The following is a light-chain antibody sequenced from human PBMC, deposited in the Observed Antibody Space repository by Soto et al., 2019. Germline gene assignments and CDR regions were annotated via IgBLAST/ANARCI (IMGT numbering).Light chain of an antibody. V-gene: IGKV1-39*01. Sequence: DIQMTQSPSSLSASVGASVTITCRASQNIYNYLNWYQQKPGKAPRLLIYAASTLHSGVPSRFTGSGSGTDFSLTINGLQPEDCATYYCQHSYTAPPFTFGQGTRLEI. CDR2: AAS. CDR1: QNIYNY. J-gene: IGKJ2*01. CDR3: QHSYTAPPFT.